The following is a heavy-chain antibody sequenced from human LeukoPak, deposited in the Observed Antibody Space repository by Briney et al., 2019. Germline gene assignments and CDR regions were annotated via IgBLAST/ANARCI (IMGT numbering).Heavy chain of an antibody. D-gene: IGHD1-14*01. Sequence: GGSLTLSCPAAGFTVITNDMSWDRQAAGKELEWVSFLYSAGNTKYADSVQGRFTIFRDDSKKPLYLEMNSLSPDETAVYYCARGVEPLAANTMAYWGQGTLVTVSS. J-gene: IGHJ4*02. CDR3: ARGVEPLAANTMAY. V-gene: IGHV3-53*01. CDR2: LYSAGNT. CDR1: GFTVITND.